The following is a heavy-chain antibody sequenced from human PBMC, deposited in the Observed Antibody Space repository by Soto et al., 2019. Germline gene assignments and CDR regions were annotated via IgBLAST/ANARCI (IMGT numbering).Heavy chain of an antibody. CDR3: ARTLPMYDILTGLFDY. D-gene: IGHD3-9*01. J-gene: IGHJ4*02. Sequence: GASVKVSCKASGGTFSSYAISWVRQAPGQGLEWMGGIIPIFGTANYAQKFQGRVTITTDESTSTAYMELSSLRSEDTAVYYCARTLPMYDILTGLFDYWGQGTLVTGSS. V-gene: IGHV1-69*05. CDR1: GGTFSSYA. CDR2: IIPIFGTA.